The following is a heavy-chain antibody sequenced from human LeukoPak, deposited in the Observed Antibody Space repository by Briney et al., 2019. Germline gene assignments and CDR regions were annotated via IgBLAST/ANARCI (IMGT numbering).Heavy chain of an antibody. Sequence: SQTLSLTCTVSGGSISSVGNYWSWIRQHPGKGLEWIGYIYYSGGTYYNPSLKSRVTISIDTSKDQFSLKLSSVTAADTAVYYCARGRYQLLDFFDYWGQGTLVTVFS. CDR2: IYYSGGT. CDR1: GGSISSVGNY. J-gene: IGHJ4*02. D-gene: IGHD2-2*01. CDR3: ARGRYQLLDFFDY. V-gene: IGHV4-31*03.